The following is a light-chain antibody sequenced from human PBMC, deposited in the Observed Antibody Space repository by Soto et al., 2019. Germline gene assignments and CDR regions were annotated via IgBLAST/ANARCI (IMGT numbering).Light chain of an antibody. J-gene: IGKJ4*01. V-gene: IGKV1-5*01. CDR1: QSVSGL. Sequence: DIQMTQSPSTLSASVGDRVSITYRASQSVSGLLAWYQQKPGKAPELLIYEASRLESGVPSRFSGSGYGTEFTLTISSLQPDDFATYYCQQYNTYSSLTFGGGTKVDIK. CDR2: EAS. CDR3: QQYNTYSSLT.